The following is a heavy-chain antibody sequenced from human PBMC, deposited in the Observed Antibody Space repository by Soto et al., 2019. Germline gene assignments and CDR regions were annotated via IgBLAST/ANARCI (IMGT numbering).Heavy chain of an antibody. Sequence: EVQLLESGGGLVQPGGSLRLSCAASGFTFSSYAMSWVRQAPGKGLEWGSAISGSGSSTYYADSVKGRFTISRDNSKNTVYLQMNSLRAEDTALYYCAKGYNSGWSFFDYWGQGTLVTVSS. D-gene: IGHD6-19*01. CDR1: GFTFSSYA. J-gene: IGHJ4*02. V-gene: IGHV3-23*01. CDR3: AKGYNSGWSFFDY. CDR2: ISGSGSST.